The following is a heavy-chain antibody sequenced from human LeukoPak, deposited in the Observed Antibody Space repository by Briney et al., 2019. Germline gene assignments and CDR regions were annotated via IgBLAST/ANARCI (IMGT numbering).Heavy chain of an antibody. CDR1: GFTFSSYD. J-gene: IGHJ5*02. V-gene: IGHV3-23*01. CDR3: ARVAGWHWFDP. Sequence: GGSLRLSCAASGFTFSSYDMTWVRQAPGRGLEWVSSIRPRGDNTYYGDSVKGSFTVSRDNSKNTVYLEMNNMRVDDTAVYYCARVAGWHWFDPWGQGTLVTVSS. CDR2: IRPRGDNT. D-gene: IGHD6-19*01.